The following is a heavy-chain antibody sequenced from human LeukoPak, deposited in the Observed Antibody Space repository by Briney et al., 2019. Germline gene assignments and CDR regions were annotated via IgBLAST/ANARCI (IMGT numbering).Heavy chain of an antibody. D-gene: IGHD5-24*01. V-gene: IGHV3-23*01. CDR2: IILSGHTT. CDR1: GFTFSSHG. CDR3: AKDDRWLQFCC. J-gene: IGHJ4*02. Sequence: QTGGSLRLSCVASGFTFSSHGMNWVRQAPGKGLEWVSGIILSGHTTYYADSVRGRFTISRDNSRNTVYLQMNSLRAEDTAVYYCAKDDRWLQFCCWGQGTLVTASA.